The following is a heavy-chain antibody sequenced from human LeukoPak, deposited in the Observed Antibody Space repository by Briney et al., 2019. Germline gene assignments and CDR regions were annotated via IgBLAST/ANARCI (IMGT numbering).Heavy chain of an antibody. CDR1: GFTFSNSW. J-gene: IGHJ6*02. CDR2: INTDGTST. CDR3: VRPQQGGTTRSHGLDV. Sequence: GGSLRLSCAASGFTFSNSWMQWVRQVPGKGLVWVSRINTDGTSTSYADSVRGRFIISRDNAKNTLYLQMNSLRAEDTAVYYCVRPQQGGTTRSHGLDVWGQGTTVTVSS. D-gene: IGHD2-2*01. V-gene: IGHV3-74*01.